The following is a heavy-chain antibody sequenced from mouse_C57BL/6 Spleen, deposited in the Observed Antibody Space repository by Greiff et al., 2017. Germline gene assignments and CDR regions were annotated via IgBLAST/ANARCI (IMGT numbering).Heavy chain of an antibody. V-gene: IGHV5-4*01. J-gene: IGHJ2*01. Sequence: EVQLVESGGGLVKPGGSLKLSCAASGFTFSSYAMSWVRQTPEQRLEWVATISDGGSYTYYPDNVKGRFTISRDNAKNNLYLQVSHLKSEDTAMYYCASYGSSLEFDYWGQGTTLTVSS. D-gene: IGHD1-1*01. CDR2: ISDGGSYT. CDR1: GFTFSSYA. CDR3: ASYGSSLEFDY.